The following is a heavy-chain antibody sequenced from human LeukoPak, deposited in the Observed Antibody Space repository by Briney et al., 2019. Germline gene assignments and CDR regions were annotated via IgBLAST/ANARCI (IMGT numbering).Heavy chain of an antibody. CDR2: ISSSGSTI. Sequence: GGSLRLSCAASGFTFSSYEMNWVRQAPGKGLEWVSYISSSGSTIYYADSVKGRFTISRDNAKNSLYLQMNSLRAEDTAFYYCARGRYCSGGSCYGNDYWGQGTLVTVSS. CDR1: GFTFSSYE. CDR3: ARGRYCSGGSCYGNDY. D-gene: IGHD2-15*01. V-gene: IGHV3-48*03. J-gene: IGHJ4*02.